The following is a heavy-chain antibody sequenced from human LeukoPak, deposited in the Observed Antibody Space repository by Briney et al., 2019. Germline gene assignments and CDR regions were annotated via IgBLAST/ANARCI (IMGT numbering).Heavy chain of an antibody. J-gene: IGHJ6*01. CDR3: ARGYDSSGYYSFYYYYGMDV. Sequence: GRSLRLSCAASGVTFSSYGMHWVRQTPGERLEWVAVIWYDGSNKYYADSVRGRFTISRDKSKNTLYLQMNSLRADDTAVYYCARGYDSSGYYSFYYYYGMDVWGQGTTVTVSS. CDR2: IWYDGSNK. V-gene: IGHV3-33*01. D-gene: IGHD3-22*01. CDR1: GVTFSSYG.